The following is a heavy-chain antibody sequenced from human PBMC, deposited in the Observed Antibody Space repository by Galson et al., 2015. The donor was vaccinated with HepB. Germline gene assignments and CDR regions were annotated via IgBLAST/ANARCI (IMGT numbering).Heavy chain of an antibody. CDR2: INQDGSEK. CDR1: GFTFSNSW. V-gene: IGHV3-7*01. Sequence: SLRLSCAASGFTFSNSWLTWVRQAPGEGLGWVANINQDGSEKYYVDSVKGRFAISRDNAKNSLYLQVNSLRAEDTAVYYCARGHYSMDVWGQGTTVTVSS. CDR3: ARGHYSMDV. J-gene: IGHJ6*02.